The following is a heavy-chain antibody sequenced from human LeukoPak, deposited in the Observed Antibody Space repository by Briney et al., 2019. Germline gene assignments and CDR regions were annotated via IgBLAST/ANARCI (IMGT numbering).Heavy chain of an antibody. CDR2: IYHSGST. D-gene: IGHD2-21*02. Sequence: SETLSLTCAVSGGSISSGGYSWSWIRQPPGKGLEWIGYIYHSGSTYYNPSLKSRVTISVDRSKNQFSLKLSSVTAADTAVYYCARGWGGDCYYDDWGQGTLVTVSS. CDR1: GGSISSGGYS. J-gene: IGHJ4*02. CDR3: ARGWGGDCYYDD. V-gene: IGHV4-30-2*01.